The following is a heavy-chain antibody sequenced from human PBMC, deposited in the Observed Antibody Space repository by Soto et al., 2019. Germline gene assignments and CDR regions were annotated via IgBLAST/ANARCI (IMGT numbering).Heavy chain of an antibody. D-gene: IGHD2-15*01. CDR3: ARSQGGSSSLDIYYYYYYGMDV. V-gene: IGHV1-69*01. CDR1: GGTFSSYA. Sequence: QVQLVQSGAEVKKSGSSVKVSCKAPGGTFSSYAISWVRQAPGQGLEWMGGIIPIFGTAKYARKFQGRVTITADESTSTGYMELSSLRSEDTAVYYCARSQGGSSSLDIYYYYYYGMDVWGQGTTVTVSS. CDR2: IIPIFGTA. J-gene: IGHJ6*02.